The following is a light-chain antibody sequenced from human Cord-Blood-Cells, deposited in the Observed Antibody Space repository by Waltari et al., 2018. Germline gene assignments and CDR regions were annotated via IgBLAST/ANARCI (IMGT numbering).Light chain of an antibody. CDR2: GAS. J-gene: IGKJ2*03. CDR1: QSVSSN. CDR3: QQYNNWPYS. V-gene: IGKV3-15*01. Sequence: ESVITQSPVTLSVSHGARATRSCRASQSVSSNLAWYQQKPGQAPRLLIYGASTRATGIPARFSGSGSGTEFTLTISSLQSEDFAVYYCQQYNNWPYSFGQGTKLEIK.